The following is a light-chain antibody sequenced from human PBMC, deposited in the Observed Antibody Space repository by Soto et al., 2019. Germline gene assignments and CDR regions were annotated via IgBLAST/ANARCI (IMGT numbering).Light chain of an antibody. V-gene: IGLV2-14*03. CDR3: CSYTTSNTRQIV. CDR2: DVS. Sequence: QSVLTQPASVSGSPGQSITISCTGTSSDVGGYNYVSWYQHHPGKATKLMIYDVSNRPSGVSNRFSGSKSGNTASLNISGLQPEDEADYYCCSYTTSNTRQIVFGTGTKVTVL. J-gene: IGLJ1*01. CDR1: SSDVGGYNY.